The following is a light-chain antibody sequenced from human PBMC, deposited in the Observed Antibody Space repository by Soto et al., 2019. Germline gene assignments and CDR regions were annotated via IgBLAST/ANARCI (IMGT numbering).Light chain of an antibody. Sequence: DIVMTQSPLSLPVTPGEPASISCRSSQSLLHSNGYNYLDWYLQKPGQSPQLLIYLGSNRASGVPARFSGSGSGTDFTLKISRVAAEDVGVYYCMHSLQPPRTFGQGTKVEIK. CDR2: LGS. J-gene: IGKJ1*01. CDR1: QSLLHSNGYNY. CDR3: MHSLQPPRT. V-gene: IGKV2-28*01.